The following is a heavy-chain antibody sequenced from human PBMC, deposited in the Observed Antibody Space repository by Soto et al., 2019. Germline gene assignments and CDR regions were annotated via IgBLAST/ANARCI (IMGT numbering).Heavy chain of an antibody. Sequence: QVQLVQSGAEVKKPGASVKVSCKASGYTFTSYAMXXXXXXXXXRLEWMGWINAGNGNTKYSQKFQGRVTITRDTXXXXXXXXXXXXXXXXXXXXXXAXXXXXSYGDYWGQGTLVTVSS. CDR1: GYTFTSYA. D-gene: IGHD5-18*01. CDR3: AXXXXXSYGDY. J-gene: IGHJ4*02. V-gene: IGHV1-3*01. CDR2: INAGNGNT.